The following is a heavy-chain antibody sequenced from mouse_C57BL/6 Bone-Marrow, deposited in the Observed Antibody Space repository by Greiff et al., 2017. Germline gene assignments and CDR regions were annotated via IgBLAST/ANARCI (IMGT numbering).Heavy chain of an antibody. CDR2: INPNNGGT. CDR1: GYTFTDYN. D-gene: IGHD3-2*02. V-gene: IGHV1-18*01. CDR3: ARSSAQATPRAMDY. Sequence: VQLQQSGPELVKPGASVKIPCKASGYTFTDYNMDWVKQSHGKSLEWIGDINPNNGGTIYNQKFKGKATLTVDKSTSTAYMEIRSLTSEDTAVYYCARSSAQATPRAMDYWGQGTAVTVSS. J-gene: IGHJ4*01.